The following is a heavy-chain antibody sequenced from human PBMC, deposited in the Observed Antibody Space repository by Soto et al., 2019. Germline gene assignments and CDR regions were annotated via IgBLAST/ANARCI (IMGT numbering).Heavy chain of an antibody. J-gene: IGHJ4*02. CDR1: GFTFSSYW. CDR2: INSDGSST. D-gene: IGHD3-22*01. Sequence: EVQLVESGGGLVQPGGSLRLSCAASGFTFSSYWMHWVRQAPGKGLVWVSRINSDGSSTSYADSVKGRFTNSRDNAKNPLYLQMNSLRAEDTAVYYCAIRASYYDSSGYFDYWGQGTLVTVSS. V-gene: IGHV3-74*01. CDR3: AIRASYYDSSGYFDY.